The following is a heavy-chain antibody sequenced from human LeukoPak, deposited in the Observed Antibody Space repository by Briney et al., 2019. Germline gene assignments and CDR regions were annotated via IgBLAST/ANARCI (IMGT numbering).Heavy chain of an antibody. D-gene: IGHD3-10*01. Sequence: SGGSLRLSCAASGFTFSSYGMHWVRQAPGKGLEWVAFIRYDGSNKYYADSVKGRFTISRDNSKNTLYLQMNSLRAEDTAVYYCAKDSYYYGSGSYYVPEFDYWGQGTLVTVSS. CDR2: IRYDGSNK. CDR1: GFTFSSYG. V-gene: IGHV3-30*02. J-gene: IGHJ4*02. CDR3: AKDSYYYGSGSYYVPEFDY.